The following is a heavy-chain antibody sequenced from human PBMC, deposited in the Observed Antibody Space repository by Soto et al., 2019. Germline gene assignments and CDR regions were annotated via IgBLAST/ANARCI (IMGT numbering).Heavy chain of an antibody. J-gene: IGHJ6*02. CDR2: ISYDGTNK. CDR1: GFTFSTYG. D-gene: IGHD4-17*01. Sequence: GGSLRLSCAASGFTFSTYGMHWVRQTPGRGLEWVAVISYDGTNKLYSDSVKGRFTISRDNFKNTLTLQMNSLRADDTAVYSCAKDLQSYGDYDYYCYGMDVWGLGTRVTVS. V-gene: IGHV3-30*18. CDR3: AKDLQSYGDYDYYCYGMDV.